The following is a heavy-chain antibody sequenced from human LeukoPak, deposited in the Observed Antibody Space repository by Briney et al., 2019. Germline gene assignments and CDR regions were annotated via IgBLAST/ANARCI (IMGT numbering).Heavy chain of an antibody. D-gene: IGHD4-11*01. CDR3: ARCVYSNYFDFSLDP. J-gene: IGHJ5*02. CDR2: ISYDGSNK. CDR1: GFTFSSYG. V-gene: IGHV3-30*03. Sequence: GGSLRLSCAASGFTFSSYGMHWVRQAPGKGLEWVAVISYDGSNKYYADSVKGRFTISRDNSKNTLYLQMNSLRAEDTAVYYCARCVYSNYFDFSLDPWGQGTLVTVSS.